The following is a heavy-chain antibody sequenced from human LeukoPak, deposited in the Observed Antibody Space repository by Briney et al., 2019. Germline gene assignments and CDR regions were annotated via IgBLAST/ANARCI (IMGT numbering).Heavy chain of an antibody. J-gene: IGHJ4*02. D-gene: IGHD3-3*01. CDR3: ARFFWSGSKGLDY. CDR1: GGSISSYY. CDR2: IYYSGST. V-gene: IGHV4-59*08. Sequence: SETLSLTCTVSGGSISSYYWSWIRQPPGKGLEWIGYIYYSGSTIYNPSLKSRVTITVDTSKNQFSLKLSSVTAADTAVYYCARFFWSGSKGLDYWGQGTLVTVSS.